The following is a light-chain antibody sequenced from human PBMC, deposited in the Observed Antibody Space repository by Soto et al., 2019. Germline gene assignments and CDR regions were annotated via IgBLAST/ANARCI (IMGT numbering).Light chain of an antibody. CDR2: GAS. CDR3: QQRSIWPWT. J-gene: IGKJ1*01. V-gene: IGKV3-15*01. CDR1: QSVSSN. Sequence: VMTQSPATLSVSPGARATLSCRASQSVSSNLAWYQQKPGQAPRLLIYGASTRATGIPARFRDNVSGTDLTINLGGLEPEDFEVVDGQQRSIWPWTFAQGTKVDIK.